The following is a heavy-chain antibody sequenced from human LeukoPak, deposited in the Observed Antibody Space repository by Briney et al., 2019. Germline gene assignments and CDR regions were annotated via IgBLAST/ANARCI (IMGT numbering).Heavy chain of an antibody. CDR1: GFTFSSYA. CDR3: AKIGRYSGYDYEWSRLDY. CDR2: ISGSGGST. Sequence: GGSLRLSCAASGFTFSSYAMSWVRQAPGKGLEWVSAISGSGGSTYYADSVKGRFTISRDNSKNTLYLQMNSLRAEDTAVYYCAKIGRYSGYDYEWSRLDYWGQGTLVTVSS. J-gene: IGHJ4*02. V-gene: IGHV3-23*01. D-gene: IGHD5-12*01.